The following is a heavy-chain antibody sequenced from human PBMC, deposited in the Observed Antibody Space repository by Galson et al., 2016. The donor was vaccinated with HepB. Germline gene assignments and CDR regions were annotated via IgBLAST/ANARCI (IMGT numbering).Heavy chain of an antibody. D-gene: IGHD3-10*01. CDR3: TTDRLGWAPAGVGEFFDY. CDR1: GFSFSHAW. J-gene: IGHJ4*02. CDR2: VKRKTNGRTT. V-gene: IGHV3-15*06. Sequence: SLRLSCAASGFSFSHAWMTWVRQAPGKGLEWVGRVKRKTNGRTTNYAAPVRGRFTISRDDSKNMLFLQMNSLKTEDTAVYYCTTDRLGWAPAGVGEFFDYWGQGTLVTVSS.